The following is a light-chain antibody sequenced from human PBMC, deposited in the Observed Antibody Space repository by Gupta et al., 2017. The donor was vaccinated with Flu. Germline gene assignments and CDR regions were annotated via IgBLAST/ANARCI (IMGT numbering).Light chain of an antibody. J-gene: IGKJ5*01. Sequence: QLTQSPSFRSASVGDRVTITCRASQAISNYVAWYQQKPGKAPKLLIYAASILQTGVPSRFGGRGSGTEFTLTINSLQPEDCGTYYCQRHTFGQGTRLEIK. CDR1: QAISNY. CDR2: AAS. V-gene: IGKV1-9*01. CDR3: QRHT.